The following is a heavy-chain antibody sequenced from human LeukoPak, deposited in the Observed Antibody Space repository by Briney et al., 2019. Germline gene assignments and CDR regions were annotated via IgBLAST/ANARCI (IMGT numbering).Heavy chain of an antibody. V-gene: IGHV3-48*01. CDR1: GFTFSSYS. J-gene: IGHJ6*03. CDR2: ISSSSSTI. D-gene: IGHD2-2*01. Sequence: GGSLRLSCAASGFTFSSYSMNWVRQAPGKGLEWVSYISSSSSTIYYADSVKGRFTISRDNAKNSLYLQMNSLRAEDTAVYYCAREGFDIVVVPAAMPAYYYYMDVWGKGTTVTVSS. CDR3: AREGFDIVVVPAAMPAYYYYMDV.